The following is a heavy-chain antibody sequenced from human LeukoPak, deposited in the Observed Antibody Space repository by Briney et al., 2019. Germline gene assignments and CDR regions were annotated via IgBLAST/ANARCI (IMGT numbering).Heavy chain of an antibody. CDR1: GYTFTNYG. Sequence: ASVTVSCKASGYTFTNYGISWVRQAPGQGLEWMGWISAYSGNTNYAQNLQGRVTMTTDTSTSTAYMELRSLRSDDTAVYYCARAPDDYDFWSGPFDYWGRGTLVTVSS. J-gene: IGHJ4*02. CDR3: ARAPDDYDFWSGPFDY. CDR2: ISAYSGNT. D-gene: IGHD3-3*01. V-gene: IGHV1-18*01.